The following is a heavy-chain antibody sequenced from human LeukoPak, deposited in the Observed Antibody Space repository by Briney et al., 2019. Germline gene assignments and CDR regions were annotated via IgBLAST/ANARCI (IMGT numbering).Heavy chain of an antibody. CDR1: GGSISSGGYY. D-gene: IGHD2-21*01. V-gene: IGHV4-31*03. J-gene: IGHJ6*02. CDR2: IYYSGST. Sequence: PSQTLSLTCTVSGGSISSGGYYWSWIRQHPGKGLEWIGYIYYSGSTYYNQSLKSRVTISVDTSKNQFSLKLSSVTAADTAVYYCKAIIENGMDVWGQGTTVTVSS. CDR3: KAIIENGMDV.